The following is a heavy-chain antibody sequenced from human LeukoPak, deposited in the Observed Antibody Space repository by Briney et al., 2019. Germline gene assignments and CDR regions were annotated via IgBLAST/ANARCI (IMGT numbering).Heavy chain of an antibody. CDR2: ISGSGGST. CDR1: GFTFSSHA. CDR3: ARLGLDLEAEPAGYPLDY. D-gene: IGHD2-2*01. V-gene: IGHV3-23*01. J-gene: IGHJ4*02. Sequence: PGGSLRLSCAASGFTFSSHAMSWVRQAPGKGLEWVSTISGSGGSTYYADSVKGRFTISRDNSKNTLYLQMNSLRAEDTAMYYCARLGLDLEAEPAGYPLDYWGQGTLVTVSS.